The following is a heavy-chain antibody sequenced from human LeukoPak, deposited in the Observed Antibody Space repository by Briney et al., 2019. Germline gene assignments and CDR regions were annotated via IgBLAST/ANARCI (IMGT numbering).Heavy chain of an antibody. CDR1: GGSISSYY. J-gene: IGHJ3*02. CDR2: IYYSGST. V-gene: IGHV4-59*08. D-gene: IGHD3-22*01. CDR3: ARPSTYYYDSSGHGAFDI. Sequence: PSETLSLTCTVSGGSISSYYWSWNRQPPGKGLEWIGYIYYSGSTNYNPSLKSRVTISVDTSKNQFSLKLSSVTAADTAVYYCARPSTYYYDSSGHGAFDIWGQGTMVTVSS.